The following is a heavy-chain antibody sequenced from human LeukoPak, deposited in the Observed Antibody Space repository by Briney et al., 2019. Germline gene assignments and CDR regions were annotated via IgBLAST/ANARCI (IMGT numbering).Heavy chain of an antibody. CDR3: ATEKGDSPDY. D-gene: IGHD2-21*01. J-gene: IGHJ4*02. V-gene: IGHV3-48*01. Sequence: GGSLRLSCAASGFTFSSYSMNWVRQAPGKGLEWVSYISSSSSTIYYADSVKGRFTISRDNSKNTLYVQMNNLRAEDTAVYYCATEKGDSPDYWGQGTLVTVSS. CDR1: GFTFSSYS. CDR2: ISSSSSTI.